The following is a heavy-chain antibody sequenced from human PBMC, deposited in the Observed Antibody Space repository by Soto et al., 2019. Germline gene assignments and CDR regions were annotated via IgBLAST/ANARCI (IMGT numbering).Heavy chain of an antibody. CDR1: GYTFTSYD. CDR2: MDPNRGST. CDR3: AGERKFDFWRKGLDV. V-gene: IGHV1-8*01. J-gene: IGHJ6*02. Sequence: QAQLVQSGAEVKKPGASVKVSCKASGYTFTSYDINWVRQAPGQGLEWLGWMDPNRGSTGYEQNFQSRVTMTRNISINTAHMELSSLRSEDTAVYYCAGERKFDFWRKGLDVWGQGTTVTVSS. D-gene: IGHD3-3*01.